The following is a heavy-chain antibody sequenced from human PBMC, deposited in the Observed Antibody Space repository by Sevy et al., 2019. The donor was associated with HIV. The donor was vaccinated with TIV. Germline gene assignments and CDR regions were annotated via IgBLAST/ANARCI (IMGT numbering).Heavy chain of an antibody. J-gene: IGHJ6*02. CDR1: GFTFDDYV. Sequence: GGSLRLSCAASGFTFDDYVMHWVRQAPGKGLEWVSAISWNSGSIGYADSVKGRFTISRDNAKNSLYLQMNSLRAEDTALYYCAKDKGSYYGSGSHGMDVWGQGTTVTVSS. CDR2: ISWNSGSI. D-gene: IGHD3-10*01. CDR3: AKDKGSYYGSGSHGMDV. V-gene: IGHV3-9*01.